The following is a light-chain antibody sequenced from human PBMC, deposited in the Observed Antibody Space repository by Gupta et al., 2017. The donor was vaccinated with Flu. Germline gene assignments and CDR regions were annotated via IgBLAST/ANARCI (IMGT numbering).Light chain of an antibody. CDR2: SAS. V-gene: IGKV3-20*01. J-gene: IGKJ1*01. Sequence: ERATLSCRASQSVTGTSLAWFQQKPGQAPRLLIHSASSRATGIPDRFSGSGSGTDFTLTISRLEPGDFAVYYCQQYASSPWTFGQGTKVEIK. CDR3: QQYASSPWT. CDR1: QSVTGTS.